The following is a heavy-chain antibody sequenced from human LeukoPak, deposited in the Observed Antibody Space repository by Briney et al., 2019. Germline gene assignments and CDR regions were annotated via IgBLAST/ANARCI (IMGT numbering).Heavy chain of an antibody. Sequence: SETLSLTCDVSGGSISSGLYSWSWIRQPLGKGLEWIGYIYHTGSTYYNPSLKSRVTISVDTSKNQFSLKLSSVTAADTAVYYCARDGYGEGALVYWGQGTLVTVSS. D-gene: IGHD4-17*01. CDR3: ARDGYGEGALVY. CDR2: IYHTGST. CDR1: GGSISSGLYS. V-gene: IGHV4-30-2*05. J-gene: IGHJ4*02.